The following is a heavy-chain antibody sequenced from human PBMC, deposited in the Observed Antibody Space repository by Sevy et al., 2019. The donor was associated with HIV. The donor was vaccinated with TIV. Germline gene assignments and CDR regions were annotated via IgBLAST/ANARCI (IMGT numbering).Heavy chain of an antibody. CDR2: ISSSGGTT. Sequence: GGSLRLSYAASGFTFSIYAMSWVRQAPEKGLEWVSLISSSGGTTYYADSVKGRFTISRDNSKNTLYLQMNSLRAEDTAVYYCALKGTSGSYYDYWGQGTLVTVSS. D-gene: IGHD1-26*01. CDR3: ALKGTSGSYYDY. V-gene: IGHV3-23*01. J-gene: IGHJ4*02. CDR1: GFTFSIYA.